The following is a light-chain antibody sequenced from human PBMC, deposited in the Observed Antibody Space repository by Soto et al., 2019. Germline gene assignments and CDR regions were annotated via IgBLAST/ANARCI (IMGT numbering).Light chain of an antibody. Sequence: EVVMTQSPATLSVSPGERATLSCKASQSVRNNLVWYLQKPGQAPRPIIYDATTRATGIPDRFSGTGSGTDFTLTISRLEPEDFAVYYCQQYGSSPYTFGLGTKVDIK. V-gene: IGKV3-20*01. CDR2: DAT. CDR3: QQYGSSPYT. J-gene: IGKJ2*01. CDR1: QSVRNN.